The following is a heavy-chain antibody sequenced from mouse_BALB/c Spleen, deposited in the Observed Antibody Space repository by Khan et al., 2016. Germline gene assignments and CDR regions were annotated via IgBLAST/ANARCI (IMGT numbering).Heavy chain of an antibody. V-gene: IGHV1-7*01. CDR2: INPSTGNT. Sequence: QVQLQQSGAELAKPGASVKMSCKASGYTFTSYWMHWVKQRPGQGLEWIGYINPSTGNTEYNQKLKDKATLTADNAPSTAYMQLSSLTSEDSAVYYCAKIHYYGRYYAMDYWGQGTSVTVSS. CDR1: GYTFTSYW. D-gene: IGHD1-2*01. J-gene: IGHJ4*01. CDR3: AKIHYYGRYYAMDY.